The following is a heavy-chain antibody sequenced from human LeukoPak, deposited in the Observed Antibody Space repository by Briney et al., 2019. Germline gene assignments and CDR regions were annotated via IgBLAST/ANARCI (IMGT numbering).Heavy chain of an antibody. D-gene: IGHD3-3*01. CDR3: ARNRFSEWFPAGLSTYYYYMDV. CDR1: GDSISNYV. CDR2: ISYSGST. Sequence: SETLSLTCTVSGDSISNYVWSWIRQPPGKGLQWIGYISYSGSTNYNPSLKSRATISVDTSKNQFSLKLSSVTATDTAVYYCARNRFSEWFPAGLSTYYYYMDVWGKGTTVTVSS. J-gene: IGHJ6*03. V-gene: IGHV4-59*01.